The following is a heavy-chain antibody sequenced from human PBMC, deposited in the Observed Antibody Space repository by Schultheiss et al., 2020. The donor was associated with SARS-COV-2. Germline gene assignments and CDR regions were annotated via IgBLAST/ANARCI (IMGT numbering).Heavy chain of an antibody. CDR2: INHSGST. Sequence: SQTLSLTCAVYGGSFSGYYWNWIRQPPGKGLEWIGEINHSGSTNYNPSLKSRVTISVDTSKNQFSLKLSSVTAADTAVYYCARGREYSSSSNWFDPWGQGALGTVVS. V-gene: IGHV4-34*01. D-gene: IGHD6-6*01. J-gene: IGHJ5*02. CDR1: GGSFSGYY. CDR3: ARGREYSSSSNWFDP.